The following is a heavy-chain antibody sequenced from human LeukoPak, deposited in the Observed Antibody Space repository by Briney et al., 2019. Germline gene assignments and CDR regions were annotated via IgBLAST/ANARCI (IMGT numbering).Heavy chain of an antibody. D-gene: IGHD3-22*01. CDR3: ARVRSGYYFDY. J-gene: IGHJ4*02. CDR2: ISNSGGAT. V-gene: IGHV3-11*01. CDR1: GFNFSDFY. Sequence: KPGGSLRLSCAASGFNFSDFYMGWIRQAPGKGLEWISSISNSGGATYYSDSVKGRFTMSRDNAKNSLFLQVDSLRAEDTALYYCARVRSGYYFDYWGQGTLVTVSS.